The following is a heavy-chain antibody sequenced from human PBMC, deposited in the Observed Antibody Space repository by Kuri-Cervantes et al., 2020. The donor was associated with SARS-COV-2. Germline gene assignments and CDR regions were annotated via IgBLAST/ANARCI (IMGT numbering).Heavy chain of an antibody. Sequence: ASVKVSCKASGYTFTSYAMHWVRQAPGQRLEWMGWINAGNGNTKYSQKFQGRVTITRDTSASTAYMELSSLRSEDTAVYYCARGGVKYYCSGGSCPNFGYWGQGTRVTVSS. D-gene: IGHD2-15*01. V-gene: IGHV1-3*01. CDR3: ARGGVKYYCSGGSCPNFGY. CDR2: INAGNGNT. CDR1: GYTFTSYA. J-gene: IGHJ4*02.